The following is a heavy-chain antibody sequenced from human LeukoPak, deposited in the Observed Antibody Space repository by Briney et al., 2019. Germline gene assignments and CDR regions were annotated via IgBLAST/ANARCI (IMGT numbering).Heavy chain of an antibody. V-gene: IGHV4-59*12. CDR1: GGSISSYY. D-gene: IGHD5-18*01. CDR3: ARARGYSYGPWRPTGGYFDY. Sequence: PSESLSLTCTVSGGSISSYYWSWIRQPPGKGLEWIGYIYYSGSTNYNPSLKSRVTISVDTSKNQFSLKLSSVTAADTAVYYCARARGYSYGPWRPTGGYFDYWGQGTLVTVSS. J-gene: IGHJ4*02. CDR2: IYYSGST.